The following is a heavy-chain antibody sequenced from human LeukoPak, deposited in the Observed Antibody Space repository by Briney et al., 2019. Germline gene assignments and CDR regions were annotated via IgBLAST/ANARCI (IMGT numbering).Heavy chain of an antibody. J-gene: IGHJ4*02. V-gene: IGHV4-59*01. Sequence: SETLSLTCTVSGGSISSYYWSWIRQPPGKGLEWIGYIYYSGTTNYNPSLKSRVTISVDTSKNQFSLKLSSVTAADTAVYYCARGGYIAAAQYGYWGKGTLVTVSS. D-gene: IGHD6-13*01. CDR2: IYYSGTT. CDR1: GGSISSYY. CDR3: ARGGYIAAAQYGY.